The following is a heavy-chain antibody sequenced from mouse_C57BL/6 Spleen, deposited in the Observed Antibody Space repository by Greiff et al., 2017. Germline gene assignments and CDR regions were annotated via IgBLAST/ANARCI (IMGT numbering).Heavy chain of an antibody. J-gene: IGHJ2*01. Sequence: VQLQQPGAELVKPGASVKMSCKASGYTFTSYWITWVKQRPGQGLEWIGDIYPGSGNTYYNEKFKGKATLTADKSSSTAYMELRSLTSEDSAVYFCARSKAGGPYYFDYWGQGTTLTVSS. V-gene: IGHV1-55*01. CDR2: IYPGSGNT. CDR3: ARSKAGGPYYFDY. CDR1: GYTFTSYW. D-gene: IGHD3-3*01.